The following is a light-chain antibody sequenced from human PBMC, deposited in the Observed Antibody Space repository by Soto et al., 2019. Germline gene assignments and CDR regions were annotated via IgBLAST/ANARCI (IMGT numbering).Light chain of an antibody. V-gene: IGKV1-5*01. CDR1: ENILKY. Sequence: DIQMIQSPATLSASVGDRITITCRASENILKYVAWYQQTSGSAPNLLIYAASDLESGVPSRFSGSGSVTEFSLTIDNLQPNDSATYYCQHYNTRSIAFGGGTKVDVK. CDR2: AAS. CDR3: QHYNTRSIA. J-gene: IGKJ4*01.